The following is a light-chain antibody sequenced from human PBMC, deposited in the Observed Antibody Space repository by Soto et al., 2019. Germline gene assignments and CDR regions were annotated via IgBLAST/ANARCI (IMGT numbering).Light chain of an antibody. Sequence: DVQMTQSPSPLSASIGDRVTLTCRASQNIAEFLNWYQVKSDKGPKLLIYGTSTLQSGVPSRFSGGGSGTEFTLPISNLHPEDFAVYYCQQFYSPVLSFGGGTRVELK. CDR1: QNIAEF. CDR2: GTS. CDR3: QQFYSPVLS. J-gene: IGKJ4*01. V-gene: IGKV1-39*01.